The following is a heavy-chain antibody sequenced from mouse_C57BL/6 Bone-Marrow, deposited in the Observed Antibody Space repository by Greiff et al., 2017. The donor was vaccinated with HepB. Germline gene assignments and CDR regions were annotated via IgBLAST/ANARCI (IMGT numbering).Heavy chain of an antibody. CDR1: GYTFTSYW. CDR3: ALYYGNYGYFDY. CDR2: IDPSDSYT. Sequence: QVQLQQPGAELVKPGASVKLSCKASGYTFTSYWMQWVKQRPGQGLEWIGEIDPSDSYTNYNQKFKGKATLTVATSSSTAYMQLSSLTSEASAVYYCALYYGNYGYFDYWGQGTTLTVSS. J-gene: IGHJ2*01. V-gene: IGHV1-50*01. D-gene: IGHD2-1*01.